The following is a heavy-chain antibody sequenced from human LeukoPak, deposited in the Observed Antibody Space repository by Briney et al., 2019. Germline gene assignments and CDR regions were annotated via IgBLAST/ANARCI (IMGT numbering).Heavy chain of an antibody. D-gene: IGHD6-13*01. V-gene: IGHV3-43D*03. J-gene: IGHJ4*02. CDR3: IKGAKWSTWYYHLDY. CDR1: GFTFDDYA. Sequence: GGSLRLSCAASGFTFDDYAMHWVRQAPGKGLEWVSLITWDGGSTYYADSVKGRFTISRDNSKSSLYLRMNSLRLEDTALYYCIKGAKWSTWYYHLDYWGQGTLVTVSS. CDR2: ITWDGGST.